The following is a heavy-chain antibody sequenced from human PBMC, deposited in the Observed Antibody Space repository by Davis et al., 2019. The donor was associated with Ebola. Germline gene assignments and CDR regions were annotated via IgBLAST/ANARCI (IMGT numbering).Heavy chain of an antibody. Sequence: GESLKISCKGSGYSFTSYWISWVRQMPGKGLEWMGRIDPSDSYTNYSPSFQGQVTISADKSISTAYLQWSSLKASDTAMYYCARIGYCISTSCYYFDYWGQGTLVTVSS. V-gene: IGHV5-10-1*04. D-gene: IGHD2-2*01. CDR1: GYSFTSYW. CDR2: IDPSDSYT. CDR3: ARIGYCISTSCYYFDY. J-gene: IGHJ4*02.